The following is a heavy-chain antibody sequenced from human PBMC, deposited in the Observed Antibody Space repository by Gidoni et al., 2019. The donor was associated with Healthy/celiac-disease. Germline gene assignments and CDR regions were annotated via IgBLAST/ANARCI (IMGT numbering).Heavy chain of an antibody. Sequence: GQLVGVWGGVVKPGRCLRLPLYASWFPCGGYAMSWFRQAPGKGLEWVGFIRSKAYGGTTEYAASVKGRFTISRDDSKSIAYLQMNSLKTEDTAVYYCTREGIEWNDVRFDPWGQGTLVTVSS. D-gene: IGHD1-1*01. J-gene: IGHJ5*02. CDR2: IRSKAYGGTT. V-gene: IGHV3-49*05. CDR1: WFPCGGYA. CDR3: TREGIEWNDVRFDP.